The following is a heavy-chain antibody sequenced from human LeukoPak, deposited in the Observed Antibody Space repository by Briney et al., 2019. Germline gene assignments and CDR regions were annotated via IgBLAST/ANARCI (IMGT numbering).Heavy chain of an antibody. CDR2: IYYSGST. CDR3: ARHGVYGAGSFYKGRIWYFDL. CDR1: GDSIASNVYY. V-gene: IGHV4-39*01. D-gene: IGHD3-10*01. J-gene: IGHJ2*01. Sequence: SGTLSLTCSVSGDSIASNVYYWGWIRQPPGKGLEWIGSIYYSGSTSYNPSLESRVAMSVDKSKNQFSLKLNSVTAADTAVYYCARHGVYGAGSFYKGRIWYFDLWGRGTLVAVSS.